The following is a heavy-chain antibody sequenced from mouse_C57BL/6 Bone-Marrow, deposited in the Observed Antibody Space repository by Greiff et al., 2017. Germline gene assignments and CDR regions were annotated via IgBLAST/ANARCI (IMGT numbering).Heavy chain of an antibody. CDR3: ARDWTDY. V-gene: IGHV1-59*01. CDR1: GYTFTSYW. J-gene: IGHJ4*01. Sequence: QVQLQQPGAELVRPGTSVKLSCKASGYTFTSYWMHWVKQRPGQGLEWSGVIDPSDSYTNYNQKFKGKATLTVDTSSSPAYMQLSSLTSEDSAVYYCARDWTDYWGQGTSVTVSS. CDR2: IDPSDSYT. D-gene: IGHD4-1*01.